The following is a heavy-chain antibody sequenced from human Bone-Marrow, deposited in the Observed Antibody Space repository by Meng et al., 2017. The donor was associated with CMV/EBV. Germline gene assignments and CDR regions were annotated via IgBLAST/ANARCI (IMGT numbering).Heavy chain of an antibody. Sequence: YTFTSYGFSWVRQAPGQGLEWMGWISAYNGNTNYAQKLQGRVTMTTDTSTSTAYMELRSLRSDDTAVYYCARVTQVRYSSGWYYFDYWGQGTLVTVSS. CDR2: ISAYNGNT. CDR3: ARVTQVRYSSGWYYFDY. V-gene: IGHV1-18*01. CDR1: YTFTSYG. J-gene: IGHJ4*02. D-gene: IGHD6-19*01.